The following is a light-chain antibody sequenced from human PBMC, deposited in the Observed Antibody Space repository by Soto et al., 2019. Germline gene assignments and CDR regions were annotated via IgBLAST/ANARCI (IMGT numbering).Light chain of an antibody. CDR2: AAS. V-gene: IGKV1-39*01. J-gene: IGKJ3*01. CDR1: QSISDY. Sequence: DIRMTQSPLSLSASVGDRVTITCRASQSISDYVNWYQQKPGKAPKLLIFAASSLPSGVRSRFSGSGSGTDITLAISSVTPADHETDHCQQSHSVPFTFGPGTKVHIE. CDR3: QQSHSVPFT.